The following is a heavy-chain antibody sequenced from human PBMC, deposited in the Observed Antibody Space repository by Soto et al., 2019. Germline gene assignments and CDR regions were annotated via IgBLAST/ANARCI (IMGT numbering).Heavy chain of an antibody. J-gene: IGHJ4*02. Sequence: QITLNESGPTVVKPTETLTLTCTFSGFSLTTSGVGVGWVRQSPGKAPERRAFIYWDDDKRYSTSLKSRLTITKDTSKNQVVLTMANVDPADTATYYCAHRVLRAVFGLVTTTAIYFDFWGQGTPVVVSS. V-gene: IGHV2-5*02. CDR1: GFSLTTSGVG. CDR2: IYWDDDK. CDR3: AHRVLRAVFGLVTTTAIYFDF. D-gene: IGHD3-3*01.